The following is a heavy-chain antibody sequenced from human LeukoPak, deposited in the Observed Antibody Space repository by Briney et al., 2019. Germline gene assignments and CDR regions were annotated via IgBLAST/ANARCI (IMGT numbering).Heavy chain of an antibody. D-gene: IGHD1-26*01. Sequence: SETLSLTCAVYIDSFSNYHWNWIRQTPSKGLEWIGEVNEVGGTNISPSLRNRVILSVDTSKNQFFLRLISVTVADTAVYYCARGQGATVPQVGKNWFDPWGQGTRVTVSS. V-gene: IGHV4-34*01. J-gene: IGHJ5*02. CDR3: ARGQGATVPQVGKNWFDP. CDR2: VNEVGGT. CDR1: IDSFSNYH.